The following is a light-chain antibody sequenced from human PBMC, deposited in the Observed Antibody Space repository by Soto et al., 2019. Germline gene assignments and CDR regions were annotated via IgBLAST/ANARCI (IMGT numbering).Light chain of an antibody. Sequence: QSALTQPASGSGSPGQSITISCTGTSSDVGGYNYVSWYQQHPGKAPKLMIYDVSNRHSGVSNRFSGSKSGNTASLTISGLQAEDEAGYYCSSYTSSSLVVFGGGTKLTVL. J-gene: IGLJ2*01. CDR3: SSYTSSSLVV. V-gene: IGLV2-14*01. CDR2: DVS. CDR1: SSDVGGYNY.